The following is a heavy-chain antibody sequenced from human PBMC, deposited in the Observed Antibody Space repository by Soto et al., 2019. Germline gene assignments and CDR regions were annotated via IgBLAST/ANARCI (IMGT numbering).Heavy chain of an antibody. CDR2: IYYSGST. V-gene: IGHV4-39*01. Sequence: SETLSLTCTVSGGSISSSSYYWGWIRQPPGKGLEWIGSIYYSGSTYYNPSLKSRVTISVDTSKNQFSLKLSSVTAADTAVYYCARLSRGYSYYSLDPWGQGTLVT. J-gene: IGHJ5*02. CDR3: ARLSRGYSYYSLDP. CDR1: GGSISSSSYY. D-gene: IGHD5-18*01.